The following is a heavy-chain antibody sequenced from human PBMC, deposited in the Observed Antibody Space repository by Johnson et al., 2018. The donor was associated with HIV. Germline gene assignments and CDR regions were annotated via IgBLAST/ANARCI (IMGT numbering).Heavy chain of an antibody. Sequence: QVQLVESGGGVVQPGGSLRLSCAASGFTFSSYGLHWVRQAPGKGLEWVSVIYSGGSTYYADSVKGRFTISRDNSKNTLYLQMNSLRAEDTAVYYCAKDRGSYYFYAFDIWGQGTMVTVSS. D-gene: IGHD1-26*01. J-gene: IGHJ3*02. V-gene: IGHV3-NL1*01. CDR3: AKDRGSYYFYAFDI. CDR1: GFTFSSYG. CDR2: IYSGGST.